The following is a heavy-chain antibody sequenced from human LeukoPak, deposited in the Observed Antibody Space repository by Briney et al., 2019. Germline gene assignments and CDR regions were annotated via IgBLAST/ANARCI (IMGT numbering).Heavy chain of an antibody. D-gene: IGHD2-21*01. CDR2: VSHTGGSK. J-gene: IGHJ4*02. CDR3: ANQLRASGADY. CDR1: GFTFSSYA. Sequence: PGGSLRLSCVASGFTFSSYAMSWVRQAPGRGLEWVSVVSHTGGSKYYADSVKGRFTIYRDNSKNTLYLQMNSLRDDDTAIYYCANQLRASGADYWGQGTLVTVSS. V-gene: IGHV3-23*01.